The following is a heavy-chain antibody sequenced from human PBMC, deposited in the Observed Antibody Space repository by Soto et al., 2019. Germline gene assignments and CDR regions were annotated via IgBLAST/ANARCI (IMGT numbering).Heavy chain of an antibody. V-gene: IGHV1-69*13. CDR2: IIPIFGTA. J-gene: IGHJ3*02. D-gene: IGHD2-8*01. Sequence: SVEVSCKASGGTFSSYAISWVRQAPGQGLEWMGGIIPIFGTANYAQKFQGRVTITADESTSTAYMELSSLRSEDTAVYYCARGFKWRDAFDIWGQGTMVTVSS. CDR1: GGTFSSYA. CDR3: ARGFKWRDAFDI.